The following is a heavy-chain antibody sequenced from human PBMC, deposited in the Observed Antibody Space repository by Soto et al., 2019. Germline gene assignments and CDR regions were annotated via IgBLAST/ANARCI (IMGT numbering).Heavy chain of an antibody. CDR2: ISSSSSFI. CDR3: ARIYSSSADFDY. V-gene: IGHV3-21*06. J-gene: IGHJ4*02. D-gene: IGHD6-6*01. CDR1: GFIFDTYT. Sequence: PGGSLRLSCAASGFIFDTYTMNWVRQAPGKGLEWVSSISSSSSFIYYADSVKGRFTISRDNAKNSLYLQMNSLRAEDTAVYFCARIYSSSADFDYWGQGTLVTVSS.